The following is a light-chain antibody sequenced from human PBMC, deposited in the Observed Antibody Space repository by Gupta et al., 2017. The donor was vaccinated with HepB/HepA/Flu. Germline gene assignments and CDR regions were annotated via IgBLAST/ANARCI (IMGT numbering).Light chain of an antibody. CDR1: NSNIGAGYD. CDR2: SNS. CDR3: QSYDSSLSDVV. V-gene: IGLV1-40*01. J-gene: IGLJ2*01. Sequence: QSVLTQPPSVSGAPGPSVTIACTGNNSNIGAGYDVHWYQQLPGTPPKLVIHSNSNRPSGVPDRFSGSKSGTSASLAITGLQAEDEADFYCQSYDSSLSDVVFGGGTKLTVL.